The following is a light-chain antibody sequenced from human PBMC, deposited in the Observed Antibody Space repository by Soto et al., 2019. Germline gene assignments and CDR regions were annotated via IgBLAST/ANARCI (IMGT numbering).Light chain of an antibody. J-gene: IGLJ2*01. CDR1: SSDVGRYKY. Sequence: QSALTQPASVSGSPGQSITISCTGTSSDVGRYKYVSWYQHHPGKAPKLMIYDVNYRPSGVSNRFSGSKSGNTASLTISGLQAEDEADYYCSSYTTTTTLVFGGGTKVTVL. CDR2: DVN. V-gene: IGLV2-14*03. CDR3: SSYTTTTTLV.